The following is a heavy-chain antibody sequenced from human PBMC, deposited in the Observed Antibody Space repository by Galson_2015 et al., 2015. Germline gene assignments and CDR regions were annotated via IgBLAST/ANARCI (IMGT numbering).Heavy chain of an antibody. CDR1: GYSFATHW. Sequence: QSGAEVKKSGEFLKISCKGSGYSFATHWIAWVRQMPGKGLEWMGVIHPGDSDTRYSPSFQGQVTISVDKSISTAYLQWSSLKASDTAMYYCARAFYGSGSHYGDYWGQGTLVTVSS. CDR2: IHPGDSDT. J-gene: IGHJ4*02. CDR3: ARAFYGSGSHYGDY. D-gene: IGHD3-10*01. V-gene: IGHV5-51*01.